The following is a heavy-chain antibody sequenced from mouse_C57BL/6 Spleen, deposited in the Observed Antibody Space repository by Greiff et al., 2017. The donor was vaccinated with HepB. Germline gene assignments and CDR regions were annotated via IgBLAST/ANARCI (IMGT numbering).Heavy chain of an antibody. Sequence: QVQLQQPGTELVKPGASVKLSCKASGYTFTSYWMHWVKQRPGQGLEWIGNINPSNGGTNYNEKFKSKATLTVDKSSSTAYMQRSSLTSEDSAVYYCARSDGNYVGFAYWGQGTLVTVSA. J-gene: IGHJ3*01. CDR2: INPSNGGT. D-gene: IGHD2-1*01. CDR3: ARSDGNYVGFAY. V-gene: IGHV1-53*01. CDR1: GYTFTSYW.